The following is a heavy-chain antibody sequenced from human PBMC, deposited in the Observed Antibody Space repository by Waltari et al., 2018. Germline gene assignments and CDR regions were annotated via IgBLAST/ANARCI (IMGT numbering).Heavy chain of an antibody. J-gene: IGHJ1*01. D-gene: IGHD2-2*01. CDR2: INPNTGGT. Sequence: QVQLVQSGAEVKKPGASVKVSCKASGYTFTGYYMHWVRPAPGQGLEWMGGINPNTGGTNYAQKVQGRVSMTRDTSISTAYMELSRLRSDDTAVYYCARVRYCSSTSCSRAEYFQHWGQGTLVTVSS. V-gene: IGHV1-2*02. CDR1: GYTFTGYY. CDR3: ARVRYCSSTSCSRAEYFQH.